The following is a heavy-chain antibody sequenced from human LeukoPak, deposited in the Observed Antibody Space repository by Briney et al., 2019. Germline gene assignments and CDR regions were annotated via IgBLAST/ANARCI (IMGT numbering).Heavy chain of an antibody. J-gene: IGHJ4*02. CDR3: ARSIVVVTASFDY. V-gene: IGHV3-30-3*01. CDR2: ISYDGSNK. Sequence: GRSLRLSCAASGFTFSSYAMHWVRQAPGKGLEWVAVISYDGSNKYYADSVKGRFTISRDNSKNTLYLQMNSLRAEDTAVYYCARSIVVVTASFDYWGQGTLVTVSS. D-gene: IGHD2-21*02. CDR1: GFTFSSYA.